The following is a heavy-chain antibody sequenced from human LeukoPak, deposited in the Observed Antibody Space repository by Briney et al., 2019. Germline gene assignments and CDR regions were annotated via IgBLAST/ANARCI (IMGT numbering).Heavy chain of an antibody. D-gene: IGHD1-1*01. CDR1: GFTSSSYA. CDR2: ISGSGDAT. J-gene: IGHJ4*02. V-gene: IGHV3-23*01. CDR3: ARLSGTAGTTSRVLDY. Sequence: GGSLRLSCAASGFTSSSYAMSWVRQAPGKGLEWVSAISGSGDATYYADSVKGRFTVSRDNSKNTLYLQMNSLRAEDTAVFYCARLSGTAGTTSRVLDYWGQGTLVTVSS.